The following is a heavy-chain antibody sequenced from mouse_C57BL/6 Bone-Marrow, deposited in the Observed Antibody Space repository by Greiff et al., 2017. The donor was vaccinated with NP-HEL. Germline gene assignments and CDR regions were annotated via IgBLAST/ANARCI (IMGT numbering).Heavy chain of an antibody. CDR2: IWSGGST. CDR1: GFSLTSYG. J-gene: IGHJ3*01. D-gene: IGHD4-1*01. CDR3: ARSDWDGFFAY. Sequence: QVQLQQSGPGLVQPSQSLSITCTVSGFSLTSYGVHWVRQSPGKGLEWLGVIWSGGSTDYNAAFISRLSISKDNSKSQVFFKMNSLQADDTAIYYCARSDWDGFFAYWGQGTLVTVSA. V-gene: IGHV2-2*01.